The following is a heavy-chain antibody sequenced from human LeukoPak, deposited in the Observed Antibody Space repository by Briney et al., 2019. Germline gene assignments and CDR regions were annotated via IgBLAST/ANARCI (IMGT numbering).Heavy chain of an antibody. D-gene: IGHD1-26*01. Sequence: PSDTLSLTCTVSGGSISSSNYYWGWIRQPPGKGLEWIETIYYSGSTYYNPSLKSRVTTSVDTSRNQFSVKLSSVTAADTAVYYCARLNGNYYRFDYWGQGILVTVSS. CDR2: IYYSGST. CDR3: ARLNGNYYRFDY. CDR1: GGSISSSNYY. V-gene: IGHV4-39*01. J-gene: IGHJ4*02.